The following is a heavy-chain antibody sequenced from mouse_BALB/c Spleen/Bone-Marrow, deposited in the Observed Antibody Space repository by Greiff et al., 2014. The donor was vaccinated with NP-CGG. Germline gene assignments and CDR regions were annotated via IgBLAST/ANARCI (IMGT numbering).Heavy chain of an antibody. V-gene: IGHV5-4*02. CDR2: ICDGGSYT. J-gene: IGHJ4*01. D-gene: IGHD1-1*01. CDR1: GFTFSDYY. Sequence: EVQLVESGGGLVKPGGSLKLSCAASGFTFSDYYMYWVRQTPEKRLEWVATICDGGSYTYYPDSVKGRFTISRDNAKNNLYLQMSSLKTEDTAMYYCARDYGYDMDYWGQGTSVTVSS. CDR3: ARDYGYDMDY.